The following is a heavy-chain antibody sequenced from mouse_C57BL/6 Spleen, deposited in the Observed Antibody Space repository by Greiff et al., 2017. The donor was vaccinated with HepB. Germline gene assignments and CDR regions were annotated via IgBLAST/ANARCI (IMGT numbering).Heavy chain of an antibody. CDR3: ARERTGLPISYWYFDV. CDR1: GFTFSSYA. J-gene: IGHJ1*03. Sequence: EVKVVESGGGLVKPGGSLKLSCAASGFTFSSYAMSWVRQTPEKRLEWVATISDGGSYTYYPDNVKGRFTISRDNAKNNLYLQMSHLKSEDTAMYYCARERTGLPISYWYFDVWGTGTTVTVSS. CDR2: ISDGGSYT. V-gene: IGHV5-4*01. D-gene: IGHD2-10*01.